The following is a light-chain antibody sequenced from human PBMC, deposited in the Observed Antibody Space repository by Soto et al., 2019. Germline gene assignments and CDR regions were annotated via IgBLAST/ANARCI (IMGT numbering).Light chain of an antibody. CDR2: GAS. CDR3: QQYGSSPRT. J-gene: IGKJ2*01. V-gene: IGKV3-20*01. Sequence: EIVLTQSPGTLSLSPGERATLSCRASQSVSSSYLAWYQQKPGQAPRLLIYGASSRATGLPDRFSVSGSGTDFTLTISRLEPEDFAVYYWQQYGSSPRTFGQGTKLEIK. CDR1: QSVSSSY.